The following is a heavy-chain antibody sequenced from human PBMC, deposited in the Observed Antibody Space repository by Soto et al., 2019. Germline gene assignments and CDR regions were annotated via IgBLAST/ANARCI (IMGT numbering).Heavy chain of an antibody. Sequence: AGGSLRLSCAASGFTFSSYGMHWVRQAPGKGLEWVAVISYDGSNKYYADSVKGRFTISRDNSKNTLYLQMNSLRAEDTAVYYCAKESRSSRGNSLSFDYWGQGTLVTVSS. CDR1: GFTFSSYG. CDR3: AKESRSSRGNSLSFDY. V-gene: IGHV3-30*18. J-gene: IGHJ4*02. CDR2: ISYDGSNK. D-gene: IGHD2-21*02.